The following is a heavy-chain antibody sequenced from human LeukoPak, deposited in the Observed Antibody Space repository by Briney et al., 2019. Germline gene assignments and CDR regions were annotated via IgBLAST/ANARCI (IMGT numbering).Heavy chain of an antibody. Sequence: GGSLRLSCAASGFTFSSYWMHWVRQAPGKGLVWVSRVNSDGRSTSYADSVKGRFTISRDNAKNTLYLQMNSLRAVDMAVYYCARLYCRGGSCYSGDAFDIWGQGTMVTVSS. V-gene: IGHV3-74*01. CDR2: VNSDGRST. J-gene: IGHJ3*02. CDR3: ARLYCRGGSCYSGDAFDI. D-gene: IGHD2-15*01. CDR1: GFTFSSYW.